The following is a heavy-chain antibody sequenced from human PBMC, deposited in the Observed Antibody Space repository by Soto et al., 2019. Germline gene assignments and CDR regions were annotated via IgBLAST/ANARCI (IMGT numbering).Heavy chain of an antibody. D-gene: IGHD1-1*01. J-gene: IGHJ4*02. CDR2: ISAHNGNT. CDR1: GYAFTTYG. Sequence: QVHLVQSGAEVKKPGASVKVSCKGSGYAFTTYGITWVRQAPGQGLEWMGWISAHNGNTNYAQKLQGRVTVTRDTSTSTAYMELRSLRSDEMAVYYCARGRYGDYWGQGALVTVSS. V-gene: IGHV1-18*03. CDR3: ARGRYGDY.